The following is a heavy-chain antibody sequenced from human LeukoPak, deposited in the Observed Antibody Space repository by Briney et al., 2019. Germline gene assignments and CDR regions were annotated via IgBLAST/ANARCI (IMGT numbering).Heavy chain of an antibody. J-gene: IGHJ4*02. Sequence: GGSLRLSCAASGFTFSSYWKHWVRQAPGKGLVWVSRINSDGSSTSYADSVKGRFTISRDNAKNTLYLQMNSLRAEDTAVYYCATGTSSSWYQVYDYWGQGTLVTVSS. CDR3: ATGTSSSWYQVYDY. CDR1: GFTFSSYW. V-gene: IGHV3-74*01. CDR2: INSDGSST. D-gene: IGHD6-13*01.